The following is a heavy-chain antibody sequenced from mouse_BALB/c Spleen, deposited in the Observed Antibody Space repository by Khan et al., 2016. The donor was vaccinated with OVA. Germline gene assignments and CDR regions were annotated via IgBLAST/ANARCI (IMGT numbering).Heavy chain of an antibody. CDR2: IRYSGNT. CDR1: GYSITSEYT. D-gene: IGHD2-4*01. J-gene: IGHJ3*01. CDR3: SRKGYCDYDPFAY. V-gene: IGHV3-2*02. Sequence: VQLQQSGPGLVKPSQSLSLTCTATGYSITSEYTWNWIRQFPGNKLECMGFIRYSGNTRYNPSLKSRITITRDKSKNQSFMQLKSVTSEDSATFYCSRKGYCDYDPFAYWGQGTLVTVSA.